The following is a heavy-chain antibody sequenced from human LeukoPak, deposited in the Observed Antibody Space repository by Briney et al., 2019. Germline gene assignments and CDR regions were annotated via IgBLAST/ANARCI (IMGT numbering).Heavy chain of an antibody. J-gene: IGHJ4*02. Sequence: GGSLRLSCAASGFTFSGYWMYWVRQVPGKGLVWVSRINSDGTNTIYADSAKGRFTISRDNAKNTLYLQMNSLRAEDTAVYYCARDKVVGATYFDNWGQGTLVTVSS. CDR1: GFTFSGYW. CDR2: INSDGTNT. V-gene: IGHV3-74*01. CDR3: ARDKVVGATYFDN. D-gene: IGHD1-26*01.